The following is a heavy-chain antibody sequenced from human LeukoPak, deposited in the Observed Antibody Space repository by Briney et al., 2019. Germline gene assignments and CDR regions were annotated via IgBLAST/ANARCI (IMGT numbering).Heavy chain of an antibody. D-gene: IGHD4-17*01. Sequence: SETLSLTCAVYGGSFSGYYWSWIRQHPGKGLEWIGYIYYSGSTYYNPSLKSRVTISVDTSKNQFSLKLSSVTAADTAVYYCARSELYGEDEDWGQGTLVTVSS. CDR3: ARSELYGEDED. J-gene: IGHJ4*02. CDR1: GGSFSGYY. V-gene: IGHV4-31*11. CDR2: IYYSGST.